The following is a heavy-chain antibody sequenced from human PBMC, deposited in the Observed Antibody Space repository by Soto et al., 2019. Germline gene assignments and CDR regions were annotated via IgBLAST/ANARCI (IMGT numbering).Heavy chain of an antibody. J-gene: IGHJ3*02. CDR2: ISSSGSTI. V-gene: IGHV3-48*03. CDR1: GFTFSSYE. D-gene: IGHD3-22*01. CDR3: ARGLRITMIVVGAFDI. Sequence: PGGSLRLSCAASGFTFSSYEMNWVRQAPGKGLEWVSYISSSGSTIYYADSVKGRFTISRDNAKNSLYLQMNSLRAEDTAVYYCARGLRITMIVVGAFDIWGQGTMVTVSS.